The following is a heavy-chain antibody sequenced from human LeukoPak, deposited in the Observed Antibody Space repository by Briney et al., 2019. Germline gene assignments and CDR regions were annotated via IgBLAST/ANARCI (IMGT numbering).Heavy chain of an antibody. J-gene: IGHJ4*02. CDR1: GGSISSSSYY. D-gene: IGHD4-17*01. Sequence: PSETLSLTCTVSGGSISSSSYYWGWIRQPPGKGLEWIGSIYYSGSTYYNPSLKSRVTISVDTSKNQFSLKLSSVTAADTAVYYCASYGNDYGDSWYFDYWGQGTLVTVSS. CDR3: ASYGNDYGDSWYFDY. V-gene: IGHV4-39*01. CDR2: IYYSGST.